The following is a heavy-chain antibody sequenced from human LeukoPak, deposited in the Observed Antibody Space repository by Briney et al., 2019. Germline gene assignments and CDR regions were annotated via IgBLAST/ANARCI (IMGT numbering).Heavy chain of an antibody. D-gene: IGHD6-13*01. CDR3: AKGGAQQLVRGFDY. CDR2: VSGSGGST. V-gene: IGHV3-23*01. Sequence: GGSLRLSCAASGFTFSTYAMSWVRQAPGKGLEWVSAVSGSGGSTYYADSVEGRFTISRDNSKNTLYLQMNSLRAEDTAVYYCAKGGAQQLVRGFDYWGQGTLVTVSS. CDR1: GFTFSTYA. J-gene: IGHJ4*02.